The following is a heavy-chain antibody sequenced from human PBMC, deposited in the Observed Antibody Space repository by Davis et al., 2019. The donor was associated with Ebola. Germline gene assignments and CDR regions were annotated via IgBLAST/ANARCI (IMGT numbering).Heavy chain of an antibody. CDR2: IRSKANSYAT. CDR1: SFTFTSSR. Sequence: PRVSLRLSCAASSFTFTSSRIHWVLQASGKVLAWVSRIRSKANSYATAYAASVKGRFTISRDDSKNTAYLEMNSLKTEDTAVYYCTSPVKWCKYYLDYWGQGTLVTVSS. V-gene: IGHV3-73*01. D-gene: IGHD2-8*01. J-gene: IGHJ4*02. CDR3: TSPVKWCKYYLDY.